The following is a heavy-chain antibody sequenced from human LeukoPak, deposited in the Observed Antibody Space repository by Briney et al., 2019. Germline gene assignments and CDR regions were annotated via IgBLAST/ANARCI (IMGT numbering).Heavy chain of an antibody. V-gene: IGHV4-34*01. Sequence: PSETLSLTCTVSGGSISSYYWSWIRQPPGKGLEWIGEINHSGSTNYNPSLKSRVTISVDTSKNQFSLKLSSVTAADTAVYYCARGYDILTGYRFDPWGQGTLVTVSS. CDR3: ARGYDILTGYRFDP. D-gene: IGHD3-9*01. CDR1: GGSISSYY. J-gene: IGHJ5*02. CDR2: INHSGST.